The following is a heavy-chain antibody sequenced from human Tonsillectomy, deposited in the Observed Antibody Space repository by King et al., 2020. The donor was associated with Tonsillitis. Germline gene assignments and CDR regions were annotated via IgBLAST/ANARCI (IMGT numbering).Heavy chain of an antibody. CDR3: ARGEMATPPLFDY. D-gene: IGHD5-24*01. Sequence: VQLQESGPGLVKPSETLSLTCTVSGGSISSYYWSWIRQPPGKGLEWIGYIYYSGSTNYNPSLKSRVTISVDTSKNQFSLKLSSVTAADTAVYYCARGEMATPPLFDYWGQGTLVTVSS. J-gene: IGHJ4*02. CDR1: GGSISSYY. CDR2: IYYSGST. V-gene: IGHV4-59*01.